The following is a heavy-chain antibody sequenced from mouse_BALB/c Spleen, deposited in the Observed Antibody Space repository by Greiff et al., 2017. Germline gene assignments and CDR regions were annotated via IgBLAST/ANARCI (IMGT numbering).Heavy chain of an antibody. CDR2: ISSGSSTI. CDR3: ARGGGWCAY. J-gene: IGHJ3*01. Sequence: EVQRVESGGGLVQPGGSRKLSCAASGFTFSSFGMHWVRQAPEKGLEWVAYISSGSSTIYYADTVKGRFTISRDNPKNTLFLQMTSLRSEDTAMYYCARGGGWCAYWGQGTLVTVSA. V-gene: IGHV5-17*02. CDR1: GFTFSSFG. D-gene: IGHD1-1*02.